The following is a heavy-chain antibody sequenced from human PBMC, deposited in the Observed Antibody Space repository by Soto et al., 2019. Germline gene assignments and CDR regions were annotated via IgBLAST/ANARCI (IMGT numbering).Heavy chain of an antibody. CDR2: IRAYNGKT. J-gene: IGHJ6*02. CDR1: GYTFTAYG. CDR3: ARDPDYYGMDV. Sequence: QVQLVQSGAEVKKPGASVKVACKACGYTFTAYGISWVRLAHGLGLEWMGWIRAYNGKTNYAQKVQGRVTMTTDTSTSTAYMELRSLRSDDTAVYYCARDPDYYGMDVWGQGTTVTVSS. V-gene: IGHV1-18*01.